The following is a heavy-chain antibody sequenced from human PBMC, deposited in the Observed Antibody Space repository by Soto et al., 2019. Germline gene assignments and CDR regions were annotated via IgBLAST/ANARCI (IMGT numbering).Heavy chain of an antibody. D-gene: IGHD3-22*01. CDR3: ARDLSSDSTGFRGYDL. Sequence: QVHLVQSGAEVKKPGSSVKVSCKASGGTVSSYAITWVRQAPGKGLEWMGVFIPIFVSAHYAQKSQGRVTITADESTSTAYMELSGLRSEDTAIYYFARDLSSDSTGFRGYDLWGQGTLVTVSS. V-gene: IGHV1-69*01. CDR2: FIPIFVSA. J-gene: IGHJ4*02. CDR1: GGTVSSYA.